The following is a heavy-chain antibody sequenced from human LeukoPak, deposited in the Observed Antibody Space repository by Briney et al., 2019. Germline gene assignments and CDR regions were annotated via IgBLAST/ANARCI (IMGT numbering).Heavy chain of an antibody. CDR2: IIPIFCTA. CDR3: ARERGSGSSAFDI. V-gene: IGHV1-69*05. CDR1: GGTFSSYA. J-gene: IGHJ3*02. D-gene: IGHD6-19*01. Sequence: GASVKVSCKASGGTFSSYAISWVRQAPGQGLEWIGGIIPIFCTANYARKFQGRVTSTTDESPSTAYVELSSLRSEDTAVYYCARERGSGSSAFDIWGQGTMVTVSS.